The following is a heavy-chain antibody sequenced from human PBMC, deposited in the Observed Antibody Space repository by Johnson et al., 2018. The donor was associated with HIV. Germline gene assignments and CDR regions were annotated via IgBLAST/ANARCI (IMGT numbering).Heavy chain of an antibody. V-gene: IGHV3-20*04. CDR2: INWNGGST. Sequence: VQLVESGGGLVQPGGSLRLSCAASGFTFNDYGMSWVRQAPGKGLEWVSGINWNGGSTGYADSVKGRFTISRDNAKNSLYLQMNSLRAEDTAVYYCAREDYGGKLGAFDIWGQGTMVTVSS. J-gene: IGHJ3*02. CDR3: AREDYGGKLGAFDI. D-gene: IGHD4-23*01. CDR1: GFTFNDYG.